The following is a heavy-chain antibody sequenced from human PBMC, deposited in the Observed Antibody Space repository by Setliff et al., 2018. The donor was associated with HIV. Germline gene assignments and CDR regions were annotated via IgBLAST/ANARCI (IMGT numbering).Heavy chain of an antibody. J-gene: IGHJ6*03. CDR3: ARGGGSRAATSSYYYMDV. D-gene: IGHD2-15*01. CDR1: GFSFSSHV. CDR2: ITGSGTNT. Sequence: PGGSLRLSCAASGFSFSSHVMTWARQAPGKGLEWVSSITGSGTNTYYTDSVRGRFTLSRDNSRNTVFLQMNSLRVEDTAVYYCARGGGSRAATSSYYYMDVWGKGTTVTVSS. V-gene: IGHV3-23*01.